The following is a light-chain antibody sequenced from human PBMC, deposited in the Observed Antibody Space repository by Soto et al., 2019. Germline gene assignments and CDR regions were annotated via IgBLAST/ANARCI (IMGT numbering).Light chain of an antibody. CDR3: SSYVGSLVV. CDR2: EVT. V-gene: IGLV2-8*01. CDR1: SNDVGGYDY. J-gene: IGLJ2*01. Sequence: QPVLTQPPSASGSPGQSVTVSCTGTSNDVGGYDYVSWFQQHPGKAPKLMIYEVTKRPSGVPDRFSGSKSGNTASLTVSGLQAEDEADYYCSSYVGSLVVFGGGTKLTVL.